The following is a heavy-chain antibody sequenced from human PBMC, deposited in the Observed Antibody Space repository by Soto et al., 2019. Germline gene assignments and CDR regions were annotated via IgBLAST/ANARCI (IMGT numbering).Heavy chain of an antibody. CDR1: GFSFDDYS. CDR3: AKGCGGTCLSH. Sequence: EVQLVDSGGGLVQPGRSLRLSCVASGFSFDDYSMHWVRQAPGKGLEWVSSISWGSGNIAYADSVKGRFTISRDNAKNSLYLQMNSLRAEDTALYYCAKGCGGTCLSHWGQGTLVTVSS. CDR2: ISWGSGNI. J-gene: IGHJ4*02. V-gene: IGHV3-9*01. D-gene: IGHD2-15*01.